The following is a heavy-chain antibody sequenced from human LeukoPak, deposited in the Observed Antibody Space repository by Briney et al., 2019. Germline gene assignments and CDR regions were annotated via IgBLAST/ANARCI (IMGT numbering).Heavy chain of an antibody. CDR2: INPNSGGT. J-gene: IGHJ4*02. CDR1: GYTFTGYY. Sequence: GASVKVSCKASGYTFTGYYMHWVRQAPGQGLDWMGWINPNSGGTNYAQKFQGRVTMTRDTSISTAYMELSRLRSDDTAVYYCARDYYDSSGYYAIDYWGQGTLVTVSS. D-gene: IGHD3-22*01. CDR3: ARDYYDSSGYYAIDY. V-gene: IGHV1-2*02.